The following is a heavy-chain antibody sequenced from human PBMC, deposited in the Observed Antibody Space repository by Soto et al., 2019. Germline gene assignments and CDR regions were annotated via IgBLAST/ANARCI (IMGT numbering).Heavy chain of an antibody. Sequence: SETLSLTCAVYGGYFSGYYWSWIRQPPGKGLEWIGEINHSGSTNYNPSLKSRVTISVDTSKNQFSLTLSSVTAADTAVYYCAARPLLYCTNDECSPPHRLGSEYWGQGTSVTVSS. CDR3: AARPLLYCTNDECSPPHRLGSEY. V-gene: IGHV4-34*01. D-gene: IGHD2-8*01. CDR2: INHSGST. CDR1: GGYFSGYY. J-gene: IGHJ4*02.